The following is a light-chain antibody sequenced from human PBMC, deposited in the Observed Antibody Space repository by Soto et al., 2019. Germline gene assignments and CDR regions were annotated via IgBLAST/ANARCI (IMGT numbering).Light chain of an antibody. Sequence: QSVLTQPPSASRTPGQRVTISCSGSSSNIGSNYVYWYQQLPGTAPKLLIYRNNQRPSGVPDRFSGSKSGTSASLAISGLRSEDEADYYCAAWDDSLSGGVFGTRTKVTVL. J-gene: IGLJ1*01. V-gene: IGLV1-47*01. CDR2: RNN. CDR1: SSNIGSNY. CDR3: AAWDDSLSGGV.